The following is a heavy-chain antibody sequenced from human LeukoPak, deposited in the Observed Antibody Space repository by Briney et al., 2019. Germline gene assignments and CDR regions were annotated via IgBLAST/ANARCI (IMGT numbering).Heavy chain of an antibody. CDR3: ARLLRVTAISDAFDI. CDR2: IYYRGST. V-gene: IGHV4-59*08. D-gene: IGHD2-21*02. Sequence: SETLSLTCTVSGGSISSYYWSWIRQPPGKGLEWIGYIYYRGSTNYNPSLKSRVTISVDTSKNQFSLKLSSVTAADTAVYYCARLLRVTAISDAFDIWGQGTMVTVSS. J-gene: IGHJ3*02. CDR1: GGSISSYY.